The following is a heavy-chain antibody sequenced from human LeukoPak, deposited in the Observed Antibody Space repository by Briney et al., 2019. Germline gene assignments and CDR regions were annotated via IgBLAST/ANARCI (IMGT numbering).Heavy chain of an antibody. CDR1: GGSISSSSYY. CDR2: IYYSGST. CDR3: ARLYYDSSGYYQICYFDY. Sequence: SETLSLTCTVSGGSISSSSYYWGWIRQPPGKGVEWIGSIYYSGSTYYNPSLKSRVTISVDTSKNQFSLNLSSVTAADTAVYYCARLYYDSSGYYQICYFDYWGQGTPVTVSS. V-gene: IGHV4-39*01. J-gene: IGHJ4*02. D-gene: IGHD3-22*01.